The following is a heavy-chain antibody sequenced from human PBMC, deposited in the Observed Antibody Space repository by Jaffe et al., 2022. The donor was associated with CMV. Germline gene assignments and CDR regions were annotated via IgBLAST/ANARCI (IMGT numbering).Heavy chain of an antibody. Sequence: EVSLVESGGGLVQPGGSLRLSCTASGFSVDRNYMSWVRQAPGKGLEWVSLTYIPGYTDYADSVKGRFTISRDDSKNTLYLEMNNLRTEDTAVYYCARDTMGYSTYDYTGMEVWGQGTTVTVSS. CDR2: TYIPGYT. V-gene: IGHV3-53*01. J-gene: IGHJ6*02. D-gene: IGHD1-26*01. CDR1: GFSVDRNY. CDR3: ARDTMGYSTYDYTGMEV.